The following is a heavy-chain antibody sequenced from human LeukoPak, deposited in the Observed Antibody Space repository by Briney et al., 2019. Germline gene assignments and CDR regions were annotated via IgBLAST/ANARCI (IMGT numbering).Heavy chain of an antibody. CDR2: IYYSGST. D-gene: IGHD1-26*01. CDR1: GGSISSYY. Sequence: SETLSLTCTVSGGSISSYYWSWIRQPPGKGLEWFGYIYYSGSTNYNPSLKSRVTISVDTSKNQFSLKLSSVTAADTAVYYCARETPIVGARGGWFDPWGQGTLVTVSS. V-gene: IGHV4-59*01. CDR3: ARETPIVGARGGWFDP. J-gene: IGHJ5*02.